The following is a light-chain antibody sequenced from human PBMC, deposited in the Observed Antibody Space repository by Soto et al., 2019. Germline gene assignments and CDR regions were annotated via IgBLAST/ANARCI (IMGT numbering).Light chain of an antibody. CDR2: GTF. V-gene: IGKV1-9*01. CDR1: QDIKTY. Sequence: IQLTQSPSSLSASVGDRVSISCRASQDIKTYLAWYQQKQGKAPKLLISGTFTLQSGVPSRFNGSGSGTDFTLTISRLQPEDFATYYCQHLNNYPPFTFGPGTKVDLE. CDR3: QHLNNYPPFT. J-gene: IGKJ3*01.